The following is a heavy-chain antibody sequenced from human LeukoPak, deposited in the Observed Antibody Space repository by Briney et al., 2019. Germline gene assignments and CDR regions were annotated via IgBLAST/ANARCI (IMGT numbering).Heavy chain of an antibody. CDR2: INHSGST. CDR1: GGSISSGDYY. D-gene: IGHD3-10*01. CDR3: ARGISRVRGGNRYYYYGMDV. Sequence: SETLSLTCTVSGGSISSGDYYWSWIRQPPGTGLEWIGEINHSGSTNYNPSLKSRVTISVDTSKNQFSLKLSSVTAADTAVYYCARGISRVRGGNRYYYYGMDVWGQGTTVTVSS. J-gene: IGHJ6*02. V-gene: IGHV4-39*07.